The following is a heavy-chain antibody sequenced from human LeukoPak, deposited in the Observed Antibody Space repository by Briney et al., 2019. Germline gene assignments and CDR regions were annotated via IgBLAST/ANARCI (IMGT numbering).Heavy chain of an antibody. CDR3: ARIVVVTATSVYFDY. CDR2: IYYSGST. J-gene: IGHJ4*02. D-gene: IGHD2-21*02. V-gene: IGHV4-31*03. CDR1: GGSISRGVYY. Sequence: SQTLSLTCTLSGGSISRGVYYCSWIRQHPGKGLGWIGYIYYSGSTYYNPSLKSRVTISVDTSKNQFSLKLSSVTAADAAVYYCARIVVVTATSVYFDYWGQGTLVSVSS.